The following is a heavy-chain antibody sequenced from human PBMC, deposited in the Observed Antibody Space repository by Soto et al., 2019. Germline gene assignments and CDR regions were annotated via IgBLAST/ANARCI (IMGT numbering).Heavy chain of an antibody. CDR2: IIPIFGTA. CDR1: GGTFSSYA. Sequence: ASVKVSCKASGGTFSSYAISWVRQAPGQGLEWMGGIIPIFGTANYAQKFQGRVTITADKSTSTAYMELSSLRSEDTAVYYCARVAYVAPPRDYYYGMDVWGQGTTVTVSS. CDR3: ARVAYVAPPRDYYYGMDV. D-gene: IGHD3-16*01. V-gene: IGHV1-69*06. J-gene: IGHJ6*02.